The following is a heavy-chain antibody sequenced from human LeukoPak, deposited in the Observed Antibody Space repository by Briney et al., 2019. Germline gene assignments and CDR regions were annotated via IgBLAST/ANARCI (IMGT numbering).Heavy chain of an antibody. V-gene: IGHV3-15*01. Sequence: GGSLRLSWAASGLTFSNAWVSWGRQAPGKGLEWVGRIKSKTDRETTEYAAPVKDRFATSTEDLKNTLHLQMDRRQREDTAVYWCATDFKFGHLWSYSYYRMKLCGQGTTVTVSS. J-gene: IGHJ6*02. D-gene: IGHD3-10*01. CDR3: ATDFKFGHLWSYSYYRMKL. CDR2: IKSKTDRETT. CDR1: GLTFSNAW.